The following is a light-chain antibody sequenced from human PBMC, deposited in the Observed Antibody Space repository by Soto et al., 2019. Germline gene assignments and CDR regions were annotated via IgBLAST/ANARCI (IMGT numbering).Light chain of an antibody. CDR1: QSVSSN. J-gene: IGKJ1*01. CDR3: QQYNRYWT. Sequence: EIVMTQSPATLSVSPGERATLSCRASQSVSSNLAWYQQKPGQAPRLLIYGASTRATGIPARFSGSGSGTEFTLTISSLFPDDFATYYCQQYNRYWTFGQVTKVDTK. V-gene: IGKV3-15*01. CDR2: GAS.